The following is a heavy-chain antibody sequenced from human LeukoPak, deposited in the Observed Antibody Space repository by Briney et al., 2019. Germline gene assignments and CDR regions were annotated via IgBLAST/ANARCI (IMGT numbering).Heavy chain of an antibody. CDR2: ISPDGSLK. V-gene: IGHV3-7*01. D-gene: IGHD1-7*01. J-gene: IGHJ4*02. CDR1: GIIFSDVW. CDR3: ARDWKYSTFDY. Sequence: GGSLRLSCGASGIIFSDVWVTWVRQAPGKGLEWVATISPDGSLKNYVDSVKGRFTMSRDNAKKSVYMEVNSVRAEDTAVYFCARDWKYSTFDYWGQGTLVTVSS.